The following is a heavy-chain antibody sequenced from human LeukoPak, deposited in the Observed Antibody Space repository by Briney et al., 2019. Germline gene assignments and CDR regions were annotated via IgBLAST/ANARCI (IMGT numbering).Heavy chain of an antibody. CDR3: AREAEGRFLERSIEQAG. CDR1: GFTFSRYW. J-gene: IGHJ4*02. Sequence: GGSLRLSCAASGFTFSRYWMSWVRQAQGKGLEWVANIKQDGSEKYYVDSVKGRFTISRDNAKNTLYLQMNSLRAEDTAVYYCAREAEGRFLERSIEQAGGGQGTLVTVSS. CDR2: IKQDGSEK. V-gene: IGHV3-7*01. D-gene: IGHD3-3*01.